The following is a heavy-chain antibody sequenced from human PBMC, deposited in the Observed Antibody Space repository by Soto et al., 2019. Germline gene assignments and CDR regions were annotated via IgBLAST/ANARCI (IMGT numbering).Heavy chain of an antibody. CDR2: FDPEDGET. V-gene: IGHV1-24*01. Sequence: ASVKVSCKVSGYTLTELSMHWVRQAPGKGLEWMGGFDPEDGETIYAQKFQGRVTMTEDTSTDTAYMELSSLRSEDTAVYYCATNQDIVVVPAAISSYYYGMDVWGQGTTVTVSS. J-gene: IGHJ6*02. CDR1: GYTLTELS. CDR3: ATNQDIVVVPAAISSYYYGMDV. D-gene: IGHD2-2*02.